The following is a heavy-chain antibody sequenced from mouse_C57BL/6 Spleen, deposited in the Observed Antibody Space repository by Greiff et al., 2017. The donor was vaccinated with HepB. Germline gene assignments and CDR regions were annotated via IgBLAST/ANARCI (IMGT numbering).Heavy chain of an antibody. CDR1: GYTFTSYG. D-gene: IGHD1-1*01. CDR3: ARGDYGSSYYAMDY. V-gene: IGHV1-81*01. CDR2: IYPRSGNT. Sequence: VMLVESGAELARPGASVKLSCKASGYTFTSYGISWVKQRTGQGLGWIGEIYPRSGNTYYNEKFKGKATLTADKSSSTAYMELRSLTSEDSAVYFCARGDYGSSYYAMDYWGQGTSVTVSS. J-gene: IGHJ4*01.